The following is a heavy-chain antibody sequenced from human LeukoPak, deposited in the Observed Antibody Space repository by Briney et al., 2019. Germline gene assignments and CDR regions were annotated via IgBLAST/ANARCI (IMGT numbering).Heavy chain of an antibody. J-gene: IGHJ4*02. CDR2: INPNSGGT. Sequence: ASLKVSCKASGYTFTGSYIHWMRQAPGQGLERMGWINPNSGGTKYAQKFQGRVTVTRDTSTSTAYMELSGLRADDTAVYYCARVAYCTKGVCINFDLWGQGTLVTVSS. CDR3: ARVAYCTKGVCINFDL. CDR1: GYTFTGSY. V-gene: IGHV1-2*02. D-gene: IGHD2-8*01.